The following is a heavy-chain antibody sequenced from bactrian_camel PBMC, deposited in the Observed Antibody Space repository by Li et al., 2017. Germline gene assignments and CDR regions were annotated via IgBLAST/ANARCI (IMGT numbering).Heavy chain of an antibody. D-gene: IGHD2*01. V-gene: IGHV3S53*01. CDR1: GYSAVTLC. Sequence: VQLVESGGGLVQPGGSLRLSCAAASGYSAVTLCMGWFRQAPGKEREGVAVINRRGTTNYADSVKGRFTISHDNAKRTLYLQMNNLKPEDTAVYYCTAGSVAYCSGAGCGNFGYWGQGTQVTVS. CDR2: INRRGTT. CDR3: TAGSVAYCSGAGCGNFGY. J-gene: IGHJ6*01.